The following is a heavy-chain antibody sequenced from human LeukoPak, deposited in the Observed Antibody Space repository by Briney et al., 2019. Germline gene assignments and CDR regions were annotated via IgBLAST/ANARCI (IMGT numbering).Heavy chain of an antibody. CDR3: AREPDSSPSDY. D-gene: IGHD6-13*01. J-gene: IGHJ4*02. CDR2: ISSSSSYI. CDR1: GFTFSSYS. V-gene: IGHV3-21*01. Sequence: GGSLRLSCAAPGFTFSSYSMNWVRQAPGKGLEWVSSISSSSSYIYYADSVKGRFTISRDNAKNSLYLQMNSLRAEDTAVYYCAREPDSSPSDYWGQGTLVTVSS.